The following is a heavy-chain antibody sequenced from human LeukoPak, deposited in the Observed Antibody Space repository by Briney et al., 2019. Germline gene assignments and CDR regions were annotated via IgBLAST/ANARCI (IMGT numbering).Heavy chain of an antibody. D-gene: IGHD2-2*02. Sequence: HPGGSLRLSCTASGFPFIEYSMNWVRQAPGKGLEGLSSIGIDSGNAKYADSVRGRFTISADKAKNSLYLQMNSLRAEDTAVYYCAKCQYQLLYHPNDDAFDMWGQGTMVTVSS. J-gene: IGHJ3*02. CDR1: GFPFIEYS. CDR2: IGIDSGNA. CDR3: AKCQYQLLYHPNDDAFDM. V-gene: IGHV3-48*01.